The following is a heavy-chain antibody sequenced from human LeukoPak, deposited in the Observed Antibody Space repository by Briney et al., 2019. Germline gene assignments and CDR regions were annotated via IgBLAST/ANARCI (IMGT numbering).Heavy chain of an antibody. V-gene: IGHV3-30*02. CDR1: GFTFSTYG. CDR3: ARTDSFGMDV. CDR2: IRNDGSNK. J-gene: IGHJ6*02. Sequence: GGSLRLSCAASGFTFSTYGIHWVRQAPGKGLEWLAFIRNDGSNKYYADSVKGRFTNSRDNSKNTVYLQMDSLRTEDTAVYYCARTDSFGMDVWGQGTTVTVSS. D-gene: IGHD5-18*01.